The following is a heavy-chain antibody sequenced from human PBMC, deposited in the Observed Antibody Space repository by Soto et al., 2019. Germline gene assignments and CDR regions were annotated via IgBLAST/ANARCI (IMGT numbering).Heavy chain of an antibody. J-gene: IGHJ4*02. CDR2: ARNKVNSYTT. D-gene: IGHD2-8*01. CDR1: GFTFSDHH. CDR3: ARLMGTSFDL. V-gene: IGHV3-72*01. Sequence: GGSLRLSXAASGASGFTFSDHHMDWVRQAPGKGLEWVGRARNKVNSYTTAHAASVKGRFTISRDDSKKSVYLQMNSLKTDDTAMYFCARLMGTSFDLWGQGTLVTAPQ.